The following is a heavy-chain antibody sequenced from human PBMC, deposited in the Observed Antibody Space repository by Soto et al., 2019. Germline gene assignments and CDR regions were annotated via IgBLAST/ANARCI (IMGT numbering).Heavy chain of an antibody. J-gene: IGHJ4*02. V-gene: IGHV3-23*04. CDR3: TKNYYFDS. Sequence: EVQLVESGGGLVQPGGSLRLSCAASGFTFSNYAMSWVRQAPGKALEWVSSINIVGGNTNYADSVRGRFTMSRDDSKNTVFLQMNSLRAEDTAIYYCTKNYYFDSWGQGTLVTVSS. CDR2: INIVGGNT. CDR1: GFTFSNYA.